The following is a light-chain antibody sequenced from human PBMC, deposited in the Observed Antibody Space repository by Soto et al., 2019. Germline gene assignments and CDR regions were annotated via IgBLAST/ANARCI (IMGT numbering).Light chain of an antibody. Sequence: EIGLTQSPDTLSSSPGDSATLSCRASQSFSGRYLAWYQQKPGQAPRLLIFGASSRAAGILDRFSGSGSGTDFTLSVSRLEPEDFAVYYCQLFVDSPPRWTFGQGTKADNK. CDR1: QSFSGRY. V-gene: IGKV3-20*01. CDR2: GAS. CDR3: QLFVDSPPRWT. J-gene: IGKJ1*01.